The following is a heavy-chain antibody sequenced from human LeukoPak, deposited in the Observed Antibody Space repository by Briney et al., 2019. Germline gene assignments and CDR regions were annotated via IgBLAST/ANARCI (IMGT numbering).Heavy chain of an antibody. CDR3: ASYCSSTSCYLRPMDV. J-gene: IGHJ6*02. D-gene: IGHD2-2*01. CDR1: GYTFTSYD. Sequence: SVKVSCKASGYTFTSYDINWVRRAPGQGLEWMGRIIPILGIANYAQKFQGRVTITADKSTSTAYMELSSLRPEDTAVYYCASYCSSTSCYLRPMDVWGQGTTVTVSS. CDR2: IIPILGIA. V-gene: IGHV1-69*04.